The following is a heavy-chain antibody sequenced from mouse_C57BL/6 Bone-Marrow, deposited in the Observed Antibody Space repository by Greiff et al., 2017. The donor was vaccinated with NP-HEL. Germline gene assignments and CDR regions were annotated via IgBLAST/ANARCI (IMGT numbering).Heavy chain of an antibody. CDR2: ISSGSSTI. J-gene: IGHJ4*01. CDR3: AKLLRVDY. Sequence: DVKLVESGGGLVKPGGSLKLSCAASGFTFSDYGMHWVRQAPEKGLEWVAYISSGSSTIYYADTVKGRFTISRDNAKNTLFLQMTSLRSEDTAMYYCAKLLRVDYWGQGTSVTVSS. V-gene: IGHV5-17*01. CDR1: GFTFSDYG. D-gene: IGHD1-1*01.